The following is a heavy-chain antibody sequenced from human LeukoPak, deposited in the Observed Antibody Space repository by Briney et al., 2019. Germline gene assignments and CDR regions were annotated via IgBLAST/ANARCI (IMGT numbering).Heavy chain of an antibody. CDR3: ARDRGVLHDWGSYYYYYMDV. Sequence: ASVKVSCKASGYTFTSYYMHWVRQAPGQGLEWMGIINPSGGSTSYAQKFQGRVTMTRDMSTSTVYMELGSLRSEDTAVYYCARDRGVLHDWGSYYYYYMDVWGKGTTVTVSS. J-gene: IGHJ6*03. CDR1: GYTFTSYY. V-gene: IGHV1-46*01. D-gene: IGHD3-16*01. CDR2: INPSGGST.